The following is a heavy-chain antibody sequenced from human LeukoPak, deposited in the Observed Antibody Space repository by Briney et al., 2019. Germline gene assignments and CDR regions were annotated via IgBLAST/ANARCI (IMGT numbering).Heavy chain of an antibody. CDR2: TYYRSKWYN. Sequence: SQTLSLTCAISGDTVSSNSAAWIWIRQSPSRGLEWLGRTYYRSKWYNDYAVSVKSRITINPNTSKNQFSLQLTSMTPEDTAVYYCARARGTNWHFDLWGRGALVTVSS. V-gene: IGHV6-1*01. J-gene: IGHJ2*01. CDR3: ARARGTNWHFDL. D-gene: IGHD1/OR15-1a*01. CDR1: GDTVSSNSAA.